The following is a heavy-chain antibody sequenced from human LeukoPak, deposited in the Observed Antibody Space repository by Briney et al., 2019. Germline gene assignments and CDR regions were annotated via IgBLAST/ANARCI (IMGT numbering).Heavy chain of an antibody. CDR2: ISGSGGST. D-gene: IGHD2-2*02. CDR1: GFTFSSYA. Sequence: GGSLRLSCAASGFTFSSYAMSWVRQAPGKGLEWVSAISGSGGSTYYADSAKGRFTISRDNSKNTLYLQMNSLRAEDTAVYYCAKDPSLVYCSSTSCYTRLRGNYYYYGMDVWGQGTTVTVSS. J-gene: IGHJ6*02. V-gene: IGHV3-23*01. CDR3: AKDPSLVYCSSTSCYTRLRGNYYYYGMDV.